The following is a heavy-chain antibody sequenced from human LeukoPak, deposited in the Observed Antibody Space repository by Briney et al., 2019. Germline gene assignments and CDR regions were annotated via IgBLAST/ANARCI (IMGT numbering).Heavy chain of an antibody. CDR2: ISYDVSDK. Sequence: PGRSLRLSCAASGFTFTSYGMHWVRQAPGKGLEWVAVISYDVSDKYYVDSVKGRFTISRDTSKNTLYLQMNSLRAEDTAAYYCAKDRGSGYNWNDVLDYWGQGTLVTVSS. V-gene: IGHV3-30*18. D-gene: IGHD1-20*01. J-gene: IGHJ4*02. CDR3: AKDRGSGYNWNDVLDY. CDR1: GFTFTSYG.